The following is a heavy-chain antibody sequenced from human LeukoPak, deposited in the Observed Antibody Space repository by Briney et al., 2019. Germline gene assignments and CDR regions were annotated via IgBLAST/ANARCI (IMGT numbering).Heavy chain of an antibody. J-gene: IGHJ6*02. Sequence: SETMSLTCIVSGGSISSYYWSWIRQPAGKGLEWIGRIYTSGSTNYNPSLKSRVTMSVDTSKNQFSLKLSSVTAADTAVYYCAKDRAAAANYYYGMDVWGQGTTVTVSS. CDR3: AKDRAAAANYYYGMDV. CDR1: GGSISSYY. V-gene: IGHV4-4*07. D-gene: IGHD6-13*01. CDR2: IYTSGST.